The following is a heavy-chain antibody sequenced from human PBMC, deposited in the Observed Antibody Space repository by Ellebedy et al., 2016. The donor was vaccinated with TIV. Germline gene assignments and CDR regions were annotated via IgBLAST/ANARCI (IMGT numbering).Heavy chain of an antibody. CDR1: GYSFTSYW. CDR2: IYPGDSDT. Sequence: GGSLRLXXKGSGYSFTSYWIGWVRQMPGKGLEWMGIIYPGDSDTRYSPSFQGQVTISADKSISTAYLQWSSLKASDTAMYYCARHPFSSGWPDKRNYYYDMDVWGKGTTVTVSS. CDR3: ARHPFSSGWPDKRNYYYDMDV. V-gene: IGHV5-51*01. J-gene: IGHJ6*03. D-gene: IGHD6-19*01.